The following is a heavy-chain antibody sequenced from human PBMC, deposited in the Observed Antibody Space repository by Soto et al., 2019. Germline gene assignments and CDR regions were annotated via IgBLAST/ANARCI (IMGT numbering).Heavy chain of an antibody. Sequence: GESLKISCAASGFTFSSYSMNWVRQAPGKGLEWVSSISSSSSYIYYADSAKGRFTISRDNAKNSLYLQMNSLRAEDTAVYYCARDERYIHFKVFDPWGQGTLVTVSS. CDR1: GFTFSSYS. CDR2: ISSSSSYI. D-gene: IGHD1-1*01. J-gene: IGHJ5*02. CDR3: ARDERYIHFKVFDP. V-gene: IGHV3-21*01.